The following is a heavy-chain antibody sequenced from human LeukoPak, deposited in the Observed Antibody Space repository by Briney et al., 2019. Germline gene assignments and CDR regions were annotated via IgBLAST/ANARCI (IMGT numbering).Heavy chain of an antibody. CDR2: INQDGSEK. Sequence: GGSLRLSCAASGSTSSRYYMSWVRQTPEKGLEWVANINQDGSEKNYVDSVKGRFTISRDNAKNSLYLQMNSLRAEDTAVYYCASAAGWESAYWGQGTLVTVPS. J-gene: IGHJ4*02. CDR1: GSTSSRYY. V-gene: IGHV3-7*01. CDR3: ASAAGWESAY. D-gene: IGHD1-26*01.